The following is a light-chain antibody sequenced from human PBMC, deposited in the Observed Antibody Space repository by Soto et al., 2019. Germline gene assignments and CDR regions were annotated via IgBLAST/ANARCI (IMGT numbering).Light chain of an antibody. CDR2: DAS. Sequence: DIQMTQSPSSLSASVGDRVTITFRASQSISSWLAWYQQKPGKAPKLLIYDASTLQTGVPSRFSGSGSGTDFTLTISYLQSEDFGTYYCQQFYNYPRTFGQGTKVDI. CDR1: QSISSW. CDR3: QQFYNYPRT. V-gene: IGKV1-5*01. J-gene: IGKJ1*01.